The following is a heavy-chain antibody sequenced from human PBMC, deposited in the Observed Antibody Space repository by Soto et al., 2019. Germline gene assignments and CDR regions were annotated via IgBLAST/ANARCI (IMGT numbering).Heavy chain of an antibody. Sequence: SGPTLVNPTETPTLTCTVSGFSLTTGKMGVSWIRQPPGKALEWLAHIFSDNERSYSTSLQGRLTISKDTSGSQVVLRMTNVDPVDTATYYCARMNVDSYQFYYAMDVWGQGTTVTVSS. CDR2: IFSDNER. CDR1: GFSLTTGKMG. CDR3: ARMNVDSYQFYYAMDV. V-gene: IGHV2-26*01. J-gene: IGHJ6*02. D-gene: IGHD4-17*01.